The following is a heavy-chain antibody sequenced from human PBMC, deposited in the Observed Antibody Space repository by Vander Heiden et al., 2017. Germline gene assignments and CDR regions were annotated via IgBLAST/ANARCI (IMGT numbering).Heavy chain of an antibody. CDR1: GFNFNNAG. Sequence: EVQLVESGGGLVKPGGSLRVSCEGSGFNFNNAGMNWVRQAPVKGLEWVARIKSKTDGETTAYAAPVKGRFTVSRDDSKNTLYLQMNSLKTEDTAVYYCTTDPNSSAYYYYYYGMHVWGQGTTVTVSS. CDR3: TTDPNSSAYYYYYYGMHV. V-gene: IGHV3-15*07. D-gene: IGHD3-22*01. J-gene: IGHJ6*02. CDR2: IKSKTDGETT.